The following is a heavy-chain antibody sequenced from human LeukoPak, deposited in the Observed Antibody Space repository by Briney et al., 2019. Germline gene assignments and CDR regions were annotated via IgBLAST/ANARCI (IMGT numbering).Heavy chain of an antibody. V-gene: IGHV3-30-3*01. J-gene: IGHJ3*02. Sequence: GGSLRLSCAASGFTFSSYAMHWVRQAPGKGLEWVAVISYDGSNKYYADSVKGRFTISRDNAKNSLYLQMNSLKAEDTAIYYCAREVGTPQAFDIWGQGTMVTVSS. D-gene: IGHD1-26*01. CDR1: GFTFSSYA. CDR2: ISYDGSNK. CDR3: AREVGTPQAFDI.